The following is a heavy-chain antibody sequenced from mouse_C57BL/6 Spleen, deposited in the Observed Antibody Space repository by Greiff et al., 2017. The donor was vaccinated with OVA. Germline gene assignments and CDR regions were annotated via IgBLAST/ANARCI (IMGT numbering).Heavy chain of an antibody. CDR3: ARFYSNYAMDY. CDR1: GFNIKDYY. V-gene: IGHV14-2*01. J-gene: IGHJ4*01. CDR2: IDPEDGET. D-gene: IGHD2-5*01. Sequence: EVQLQESGAELVKPGASVKLSCTASGFNIKDYYMHWVKQRTEQGLEWIGRIDPEDGETKYAPKFPGKATITADTSSNTAYLQLSSLTSEDTAVYYCARFYSNYAMDYWGQGTSVTVSS.